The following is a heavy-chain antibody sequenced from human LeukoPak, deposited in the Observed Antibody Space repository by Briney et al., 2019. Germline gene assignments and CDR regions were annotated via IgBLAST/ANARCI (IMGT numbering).Heavy chain of an antibody. CDR2: IYSGGST. D-gene: IGHD2-8*01. J-gene: IGHJ1*01. CDR3: ASMYFSQYLQH. CDR1: GFTVNSNY. V-gene: IGHV3-53*01. Sequence: QPGGSLRLSCAASGFTVNSNYMSWVRQAPGKGLEWVSVIYSGGSTYCADSVKGRFTISRDNSKNTLYLQMNSLRAEDTAVYYCASMYFSQYLQHWGQGTLVTVSS.